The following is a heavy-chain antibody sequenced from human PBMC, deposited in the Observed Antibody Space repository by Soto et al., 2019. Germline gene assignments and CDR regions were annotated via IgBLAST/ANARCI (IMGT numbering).Heavy chain of an antibody. D-gene: IGHD3-10*02. V-gene: IGHV3-11*01. CDR1: GFTFKDFC. Sequence: QVQLVESGGGLVKPGGSPRLSCAVSGFTFKDFCMGWIRQAPGKGLEWVSYISSGGTTIYYADSVKGRFTSSRDNAKNSLYLQMNSLRAEDTAVYYCARDLQALLFPDVFDIWGQGTMVTVSS. J-gene: IGHJ3*02. CDR3: ARDLQALLFPDVFDI. CDR2: ISSGGTTI.